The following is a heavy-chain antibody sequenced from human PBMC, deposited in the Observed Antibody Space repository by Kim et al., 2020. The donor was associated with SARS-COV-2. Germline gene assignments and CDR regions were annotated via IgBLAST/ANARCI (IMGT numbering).Heavy chain of an antibody. D-gene: IGHD5-18*01. J-gene: IGHJ4*02. Sequence: GGSLRLSCAASGFTFSSYAMHWVRQAPGKGLEWVAVISYDGSNKYYADSVKGRFTISRDNSKNTLYLQMNSLRAEDTAVYYCARGGRWATAMVFDYWGQGTLVTVSS. CDR3: ARGGRWATAMVFDY. CDR1: GFTFSSYA. CDR2: ISYDGSNK. V-gene: IGHV3-30-3*01.